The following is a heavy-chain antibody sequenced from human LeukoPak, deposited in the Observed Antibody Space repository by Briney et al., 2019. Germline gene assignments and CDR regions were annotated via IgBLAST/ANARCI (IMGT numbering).Heavy chain of an antibody. D-gene: IGHD5-12*01. CDR1: GFTVSSNY. Sequence: GGSLRLSCAASGFTVSSNYMSWVRQAPGKGLEWVSVIYSGGSTYHADSVKGRFTISRHNSKNTLYLQMNSLRAEDTAVYYCARSSGYDSSYGMDVWGQGTTVTVSS. CDR3: ARSSGYDSSYGMDV. V-gene: IGHV3-53*04. J-gene: IGHJ6*02. CDR2: IYSGGST.